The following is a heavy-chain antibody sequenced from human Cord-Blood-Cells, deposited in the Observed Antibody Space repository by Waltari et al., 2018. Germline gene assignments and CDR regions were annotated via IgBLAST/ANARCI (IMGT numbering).Heavy chain of an antibody. D-gene: IGHD5-18*01. CDR2: IYYSGST. Sequence: QVQLQESGPGLVKPSETLSLTCTVSGGSISGYYWSWIRQPPGKGLEWIGYIYYSGSTNYNPSLKSRVTISVDTSKNQFSLKLSSVTAADTAVYYCARGGTAMVIDYWGQGTLVTVSS. V-gene: IGHV4-59*01. CDR3: ARGGTAMVIDY. CDR1: GGSISGYY. J-gene: IGHJ4*02.